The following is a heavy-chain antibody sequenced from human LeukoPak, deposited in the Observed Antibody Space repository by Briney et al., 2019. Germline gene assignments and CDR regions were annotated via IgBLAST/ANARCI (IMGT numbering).Heavy chain of an antibody. CDR2: IYYSGST. CDR3: ARDLMVDPAFDI. Sequence: SETLSLTCTVSGGSISSYYWSWIRQPPGKALEWIGYIYYSGSTNYNPSIKSRVTISVDTSKNQFSLKLSSVTAADTAVYYCARDLMVDPAFDIWGQGTMVTVSS. V-gene: IGHV4-59*01. J-gene: IGHJ3*02. D-gene: IGHD2-8*02. CDR1: GGSISSYY.